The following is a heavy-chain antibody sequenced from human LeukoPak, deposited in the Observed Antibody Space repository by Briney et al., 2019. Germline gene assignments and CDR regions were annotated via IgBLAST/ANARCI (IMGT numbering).Heavy chain of an antibody. V-gene: IGHV1-69*06. CDR2: IIPIFGTA. Sequence: SVKVSCKASGGTFSSYAISWVRQSPGQGLEWMGGIIPIFGTANYAQKFQGRVTITADKSTSTAYMELSSLRSEDTAVYYCARVRGGSYFRDAFDIWGQGTMVTVSS. CDR1: GGTFSSYA. CDR3: ARVRGGSYFRDAFDI. D-gene: IGHD1-26*01. J-gene: IGHJ3*02.